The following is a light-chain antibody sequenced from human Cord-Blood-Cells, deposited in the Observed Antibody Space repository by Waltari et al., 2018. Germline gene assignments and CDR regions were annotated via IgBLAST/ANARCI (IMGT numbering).Light chain of an antibody. Sequence: DIVMTQSPDSLALSLGERATINCKSSQSVLYSSNNKNYLAWYQQKPGQPPKLLIYWASTRESGVPDRFSGSGSGTDFTLTISSLQAEDVAVYYCQQYYSTPYTFGRGTKLEIK. CDR3: QQYYSTPYT. V-gene: IGKV4-1*01. CDR1: QSVLYSSNNKNY. J-gene: IGKJ2*01. CDR2: WAS.